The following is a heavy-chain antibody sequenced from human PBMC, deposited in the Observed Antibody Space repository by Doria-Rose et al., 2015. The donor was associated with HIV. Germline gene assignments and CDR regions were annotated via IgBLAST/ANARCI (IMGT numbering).Heavy chain of an antibody. CDR1: GVSLSSPGMG. D-gene: IGHD6-13*01. J-gene: IGHJ4*02. CDR2: IFSDDER. CDR3: ARIKSSRWYHKYYFDF. Sequence: SGPVLVKPTETLTLTCTVSGVSLSSPGMGVSWIRQPPGKALEWLANIFSDDERSYKTSLKSRLTIARVTSKSQVVLTMTDMDPVGTATYYCARIKSSRWYHKYYFDFWGQGTLVIVSA. V-gene: IGHV2-26*01.